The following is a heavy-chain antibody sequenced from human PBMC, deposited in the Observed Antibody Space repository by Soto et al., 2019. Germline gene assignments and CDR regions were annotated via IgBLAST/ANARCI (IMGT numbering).Heavy chain of an antibody. CDR2: IFHTGST. Sequence: SETLSLTCTVSGGSISSGNFSWTWIRQPPGKGLEWIAYIFHTGSTFYNSSLKPRVSISVDRSKNQFSLKLKSVTETDTVVYYCARVKVGDLFRFNWFFDLWGRGTLVTVSS. D-gene: IGHD3-3*01. CDR1: GGSISSGNFS. V-gene: IGHV4-30-2*01. CDR3: ARVKVGDLFRFNWFFDL. J-gene: IGHJ2*01.